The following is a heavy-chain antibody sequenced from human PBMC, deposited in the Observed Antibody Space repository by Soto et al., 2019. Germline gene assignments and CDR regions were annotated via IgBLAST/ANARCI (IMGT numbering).Heavy chain of an antibody. V-gene: IGHV3-15*01. CDR2: IKSKTDGGPT. J-gene: IGHJ6*03. CDR3: TTGRRLGYYYYMDV. Sequence: EVQLVESGGGLVKPGGSLRLSCAASGFTFSNAWMSWGRQAPGKGLEWVGRIKSKTDGGPTDYAAPVKGRFTISRDDSKITLYLQMNSLKTEDTAVYYCTTGRRLGYYYYMDVWGKGTTVTVSS. CDR1: GFTFSNAW. D-gene: IGHD6-19*01.